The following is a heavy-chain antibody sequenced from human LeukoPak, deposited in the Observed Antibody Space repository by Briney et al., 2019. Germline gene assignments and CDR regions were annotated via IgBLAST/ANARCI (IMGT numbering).Heavy chain of an antibody. V-gene: IGHV3-30*02. J-gene: IGHJ6*03. D-gene: IGHD3-3*01. CDR1: GFIFNSYG. CDR3: ARDGGGTIFGMVIILRYMDV. Sequence: GGSLRLSCAASGFIFNSYGMHWVRQAPGKGLEWVAFIRYDGSNKYYADSVKGRFTISRDNAKNSLYLQMNSLRAEDTAVYYCARDGGGTIFGMVIILRYMDVWGKGTTVTVSS. CDR2: IRYDGSNK.